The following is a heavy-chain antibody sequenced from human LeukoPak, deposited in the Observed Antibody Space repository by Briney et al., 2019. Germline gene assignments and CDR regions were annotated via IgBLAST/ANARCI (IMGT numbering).Heavy chain of an antibody. CDR3: ARHKRHGSGRQVDAVDI. V-gene: IGHV4-39*01. D-gene: IGHD3-10*01. CDR2: IYYIGST. J-gene: IGHJ6*04. CDR1: GASISSGSYY. Sequence: SSETLSLTCTVSGASISSGSYYWGWIRQPPGKGLEWIGSIYYIGSTYYNPSLKSRVTVSLDTPNNQFSLRLSSATAADTGVYYCARHKRHGSGRQVDAVDIWGKGTTVTVSS.